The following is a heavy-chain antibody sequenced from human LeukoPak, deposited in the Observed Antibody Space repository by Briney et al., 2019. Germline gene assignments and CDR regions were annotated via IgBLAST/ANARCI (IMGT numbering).Heavy chain of an antibody. V-gene: IGHV4-4*07. CDR3: ARDYPIAVADWFHP. J-gene: IGHJ5*02. D-gene: IGHD6-19*01. CDR1: GGSISSYY. Sequence: SETLSLTCTVSGGSISSYYWSWIRQPAGKGLEWIGRIYTSGSTNYNPSLKSRVTMSVDTSKNQFSLKLSSVTAADRAVYYCARDYPIAVADWFHPWGQGTLVTVSS. CDR2: IYTSGST.